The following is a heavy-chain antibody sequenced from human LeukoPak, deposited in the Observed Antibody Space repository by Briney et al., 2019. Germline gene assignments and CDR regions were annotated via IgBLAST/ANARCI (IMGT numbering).Heavy chain of an antibody. CDR1: GRTFSSYT. CDR2: IIPILGIA. CDR3: ARDPPRGPRGAFDI. V-gene: IGHV1-69*04. J-gene: IGHJ3*02. Sequence: SVKVSCKASGRTFSSYTISWVRQAPGQGIEWMGRIIPILGIAKYAQKVQGRVTITADKSTSTAYMELSRLRSEDTGVYCCARDPPRGPRGAFDIWGQGTMVTVSS.